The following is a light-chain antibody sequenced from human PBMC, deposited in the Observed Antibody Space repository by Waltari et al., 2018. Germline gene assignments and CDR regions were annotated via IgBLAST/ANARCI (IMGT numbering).Light chain of an antibody. CDR3: CSFTSSSTWV. Sequence: QSALTQPASGSGSPGQSITISCTGTTSDLGGSNYVSWYQQHPGKAPKLIIFDVSSRPSGVSNRFSGSKSANTASLIISGLQAEDEADYYCCSFTSSSTWVFGGGTKLTVL. CDR2: DVS. J-gene: IGLJ3*02. V-gene: IGLV2-14*03. CDR1: TSDLGGSNY.